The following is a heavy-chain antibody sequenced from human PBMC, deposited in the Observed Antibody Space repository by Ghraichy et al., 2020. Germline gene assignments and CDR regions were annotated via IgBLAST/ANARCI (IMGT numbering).Heavy chain of an antibody. D-gene: IGHD4-17*01. Sequence: GESLNISCKGSGYIFTSYWIIWVRQVPGIGLEWIGSIDPSDSYTNYNPSFRGHVAISTDKSMSTSYLQWTTLRASDTAMYFCARKDKGYGDYVRWFGPWGQGTLVTVSS. V-gene: IGHV5-10-1*01. CDR3: ARKDKGYGDYVRWFGP. J-gene: IGHJ5*02. CDR2: IDPSDSYT. CDR1: GYIFTSYW.